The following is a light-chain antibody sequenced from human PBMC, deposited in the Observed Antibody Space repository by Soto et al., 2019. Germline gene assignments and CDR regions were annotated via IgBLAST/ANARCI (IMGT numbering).Light chain of an antibody. CDR2: WAS. CDR1: QSVLYSSNNKNY. CDR3: QQYSSTTIT. J-gene: IGKJ4*01. Sequence: DIVMTQSPDSLAVSLGERATINCKSSQSVLYSSNNKNYLAWYQQKPGQPPKLLIYWASTRESGVPDRFSGSGSGTDFTLTISSLQAEDVAVYYCQQYSSTTITFGGGTKVEIK. V-gene: IGKV4-1*01.